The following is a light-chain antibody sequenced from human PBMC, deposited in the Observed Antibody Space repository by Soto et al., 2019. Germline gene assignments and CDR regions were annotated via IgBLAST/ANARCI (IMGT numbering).Light chain of an antibody. Sequence: EIVLTQSPATLSLSPGERATLSCRASQSVSSYLAWYQQKPGQAPRLLIYDASNRATGIPARFSGSGSGTDFTRTISSLEPEDLAVYYCQQRTNWPWTFGKGTKVDIK. CDR3: QQRTNWPWT. J-gene: IGKJ1*01. CDR1: QSVSSY. V-gene: IGKV3-11*01. CDR2: DAS.